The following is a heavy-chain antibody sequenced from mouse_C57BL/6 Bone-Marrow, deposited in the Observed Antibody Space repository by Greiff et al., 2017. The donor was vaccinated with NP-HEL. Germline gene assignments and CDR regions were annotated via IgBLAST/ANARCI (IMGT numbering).Heavy chain of an antibody. V-gene: IGHV1-50*01. Sequence: VQLQQPGAELVKPGASVKLSCKASGYTFTSYWMQWVKQRPGQGLEWIGEIDPSDSYTNYNQKFKGKATLTVDKSSSTAYMQLSSLTSEDSAVYYCARYDYWGQGTLVTVSA. J-gene: IGHJ3*01. D-gene: IGHD2-3*01. CDR3: ARYDY. CDR1: GYTFTSYW. CDR2: IDPSDSYT.